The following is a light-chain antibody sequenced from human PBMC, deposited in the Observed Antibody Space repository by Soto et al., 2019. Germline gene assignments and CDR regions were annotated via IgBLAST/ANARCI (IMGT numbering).Light chain of an antibody. CDR1: QSVSSN. V-gene: IGKV3-15*01. J-gene: IGKJ1*01. Sequence: IVMTQSPATLSVSPGERATLSCRASQSVSSNLAWYQQKPGQGPRLLIYGASTRATGIPARFSGSGSGTEFTLTISSLQSEDFAVYYCQQYNKWPQTFGQGTKVEIK. CDR3: QQYNKWPQT. CDR2: GAS.